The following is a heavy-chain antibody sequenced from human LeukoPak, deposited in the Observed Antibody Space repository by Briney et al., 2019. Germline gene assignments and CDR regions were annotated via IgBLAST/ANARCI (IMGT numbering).Heavy chain of an antibody. Sequence: HGASVKVSCKASGYTFTSYGISWVRQAPGQGLEWMGWISAYNGNTNYAQKLQGRVTMTTDTSTSTAYMELRSLRSDDTAVYYCAGDQGILWFGELGYWGQGTLVTVSS. CDR3: AGDQGILWFGELGY. D-gene: IGHD3-10*01. V-gene: IGHV1-18*01. J-gene: IGHJ4*02. CDR1: GYTFTSYG. CDR2: ISAYNGNT.